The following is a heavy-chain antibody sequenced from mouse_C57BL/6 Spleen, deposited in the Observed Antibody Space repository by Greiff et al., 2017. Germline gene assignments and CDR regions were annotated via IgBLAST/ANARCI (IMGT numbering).Heavy chain of an antibody. V-gene: IGHV1-72*01. J-gene: IGHJ3*01. CDR2: IDPNSGGT. Sequence: QVQLKQPGAELVKPGASVKLSCKASGYTFTSYWMHWVKQRPGRGLEWIGRIDPNSGGTKYNEKFKSKATLTVDKPSSPAYMQLSSLTSEDSAVYYCAIDSSGYDAWFAYWGQGTLVTVSA. CDR3: AIDSSGYDAWFAY. CDR1: GYTFTSYW. D-gene: IGHD3-2*02.